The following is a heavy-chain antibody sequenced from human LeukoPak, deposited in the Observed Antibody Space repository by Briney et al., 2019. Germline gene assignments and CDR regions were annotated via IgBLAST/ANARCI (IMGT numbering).Heavy chain of an antibody. Sequence: GGSLRLSCAASGFTFSDYYMNWIRQAPGKGLEWVSYISSSGSTIYYADSVKGRFTISRDNAKNSLYLQMNSLRAEDTAVYYCARFGTVTTYYYYYMDVWGKGTTVTVSS. CDR1: GFTFSDYY. D-gene: IGHD4-11*01. J-gene: IGHJ6*03. CDR3: ARFGTVTTYYYYYMDV. CDR2: ISSSGSTI. V-gene: IGHV3-11*04.